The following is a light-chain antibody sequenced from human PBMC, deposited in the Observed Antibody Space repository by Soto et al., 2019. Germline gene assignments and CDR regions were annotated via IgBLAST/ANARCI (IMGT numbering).Light chain of an antibody. V-gene: IGKV3-11*01. CDR1: QNVNSY. CDR3: QQRSNWPIT. CDR2: DAS. Sequence: EIVLTQSPATLSLSPGERATLSCRASQNVNSYITWYQQKPGQAPRLLIYDASNRATGIPARFSGSGSGTDFTLTINSLEPEDFAVYYCQQRSNWPITSGQGTRLEIK. J-gene: IGKJ5*01.